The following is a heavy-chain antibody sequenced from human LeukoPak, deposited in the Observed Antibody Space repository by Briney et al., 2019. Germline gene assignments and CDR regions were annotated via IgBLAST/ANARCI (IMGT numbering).Heavy chain of an antibody. J-gene: IGHJ4*02. D-gene: IGHD2-2*01. CDR2: ISIISSYI. CDR3: ARGPKVGYCSSTSCYDFDY. Sequence: GGSLRLSCAASGSTFISYAMNWFGQAPGKGLEWVSSISIISSYIYYADSVKGRFTISRDNAKNSLYLQMNSLRAEDTAVYYCARGPKVGYCSSTSCYDFDYWGQGTLVTVSS. V-gene: IGHV3-21*01. CDR1: GSTFISYA.